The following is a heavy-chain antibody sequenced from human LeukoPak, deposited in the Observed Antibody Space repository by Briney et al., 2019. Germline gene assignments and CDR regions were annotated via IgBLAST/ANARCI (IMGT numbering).Heavy chain of an antibody. Sequence: SETLSLTCTVSSGSISSDYWSWIRQPPGKGLEWIGYIYYSGSTNYNPSLKSRVTISVDTSKNQFSLKLSSVTAADTAVYYCARGYEGPFDYWGQGTLVTVSS. CDR2: IYYSGST. J-gene: IGHJ4*02. CDR1: SGSISSDY. CDR3: ARGYEGPFDY. V-gene: IGHV4-59*01. D-gene: IGHD5-12*01.